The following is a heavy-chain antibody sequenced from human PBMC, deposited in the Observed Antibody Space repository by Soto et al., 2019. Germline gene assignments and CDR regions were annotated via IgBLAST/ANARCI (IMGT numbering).Heavy chain of an antibody. CDR3: ARAGVPDAGRGY. V-gene: IGHV1-2*04. D-gene: IGHD2-2*01. CDR2: INPNSGSP. CDR1: GYTFTGYY. Sequence: ASVKVSCKASGYTFTGYYMHWVRQAPGQGLEWMGWINPNSGSPKYAQKFQGWVAMTRDTSISTAYMELCRLKSDDTAVYYCARAGVPDAGRGYWGQGTLVTVSS. J-gene: IGHJ4*02.